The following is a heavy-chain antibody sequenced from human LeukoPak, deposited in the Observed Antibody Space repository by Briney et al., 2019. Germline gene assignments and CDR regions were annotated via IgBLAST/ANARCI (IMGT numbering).Heavy chain of an antibody. J-gene: IGHJ4*02. CDR3: ARDVALGAVSIFDY. Sequence: KSSQTLSLTCTVSGGSISSGGYYWSWIRQHPGKGLEWIGYIYYSGSTYYNPSLKSRVTISVDTSKNQFSLKLSSVTAADTAVYYCARDVALGAVSIFDYWGQGTLVTVSS. CDR2: IYYSGST. D-gene: IGHD3-10*01. V-gene: IGHV4-31*03. CDR1: GGSISSGGYY.